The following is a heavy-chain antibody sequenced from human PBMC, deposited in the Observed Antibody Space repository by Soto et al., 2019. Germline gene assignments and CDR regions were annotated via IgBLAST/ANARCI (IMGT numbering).Heavy chain of an antibody. Sequence: QVQLVQSGAEVKKPGSSVKVSCKASGGTFSSYAISWVRQAPGQGLEWMGGIIPIFGTANYAQKFQGRVTITADEYTSTAYMELSSLRSEDTAVYYCARSPLFSDPSDIVATNRFAEVTTRRYFDLWGRGTLVTVSS. D-gene: IGHD5-12*01. V-gene: IGHV1-69*01. J-gene: IGHJ2*01. CDR1: GGTFSSYA. CDR3: ARSPLFSDPSDIVATNRFAEVTTRRYFDL. CDR2: IIPIFGTA.